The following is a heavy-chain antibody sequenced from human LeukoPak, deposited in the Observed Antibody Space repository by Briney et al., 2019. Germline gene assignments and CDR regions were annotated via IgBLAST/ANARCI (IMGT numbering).Heavy chain of an antibody. D-gene: IGHD3-10*01. CDR3: ARVSIGEAARVSWYFDL. CDR1: GFTFSSYG. J-gene: IGHJ2*01. V-gene: IGHV3-30*03. Sequence: QPGRSLRLSCAASGFTFSSYGMHWVRQAPGKGLEWVAVISYDGSNKYYADSVKGRFTISRDNSKNTLYLQMNSLRAEDTAVYYCARVSIGEAARVSWYFDLWGRGTLVTVSS. CDR2: ISYDGSNK.